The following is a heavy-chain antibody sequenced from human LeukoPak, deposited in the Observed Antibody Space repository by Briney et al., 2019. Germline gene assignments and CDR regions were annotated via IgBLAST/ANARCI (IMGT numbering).Heavy chain of an antibody. D-gene: IGHD4-17*01. CDR1: GFTFSSYA. CDR2: ISGSGGST. V-gene: IGHV3-23*01. CDR3: AKDRSLGDYCISFVPFDY. Sequence: PGGSLRLSCAASGFTFSSYAMSWVRQAPGTGLEWVSAISGSGGSTYYADSVKGRFTISRDNSKNTLYLQMNSLRAEDTAVYYCAKDRSLGDYCISFVPFDYWGQGTLVTVSS. J-gene: IGHJ4*02.